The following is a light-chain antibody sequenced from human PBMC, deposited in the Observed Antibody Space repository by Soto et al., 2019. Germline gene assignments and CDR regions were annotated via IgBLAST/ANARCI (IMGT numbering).Light chain of an antibody. V-gene: IGKV3-11*01. J-gene: IGKJ1*01. CDR2: DAS. CDR1: QSVSSY. Sequence: EIVLTQSPATLSLSPGERATLSFRASQSVSSYLAWYQQKPGQAPRLLIYDASNRATGIPARFSGSGSGTEFTLTINSLQAEDVAVYYCQQFHSAPWTFGQGTKVDIK. CDR3: QQFHSAPWT.